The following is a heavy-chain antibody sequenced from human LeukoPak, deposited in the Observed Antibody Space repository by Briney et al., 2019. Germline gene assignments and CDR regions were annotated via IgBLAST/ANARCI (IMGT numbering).Heavy chain of an antibody. V-gene: IGHV1-24*01. CDR3: AREVGGGYDHAFDI. CDR2: FDPEGGET. CDR1: GYTLTELS. Sequence: ASVKVSCKVSGYTLTELSMHWVRQAPGKGLEWMGGFDPEGGETIYAQKFQGRVTMTEDTSTDTAYMELSSLRSEDTAVYSCAREVGGGYDHAFDIWGQGTMVTVSS. J-gene: IGHJ3*02. D-gene: IGHD5-12*01.